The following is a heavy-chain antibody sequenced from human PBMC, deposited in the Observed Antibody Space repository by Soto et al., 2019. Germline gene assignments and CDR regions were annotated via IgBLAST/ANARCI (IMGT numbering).Heavy chain of an antibody. CDR3: ARVLQQWLVFAFDI. J-gene: IGHJ3*02. Sequence: QVQLVQSGAEVKKPGASVKVSCKASGYTYTSYGISWVRQAPGQGLEWMGWFSAYNGNTNYAQKLQGRVTMTSDTSTSTAYMELRSLRSDDTAVYYCARVLQQWLVFAFDIWGQGTMVTVSS. D-gene: IGHD6-19*01. CDR1: GYTYTSYG. V-gene: IGHV1-18*01. CDR2: FSAYNGNT.